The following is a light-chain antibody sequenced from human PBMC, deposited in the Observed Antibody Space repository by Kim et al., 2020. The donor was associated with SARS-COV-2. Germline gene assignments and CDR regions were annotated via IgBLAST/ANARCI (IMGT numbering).Light chain of an antibody. CDR3: QAWDTTTEAV. J-gene: IGLJ2*01. V-gene: IGLV3-1*01. CDR1: KLWDKY. Sequence: VSPGQTASISCSGDKLWDKYACWYQQKPGQSPVLVIYQDDKRPLGIPERFSGSNSGNTATLTISGTQAMDEADYYCQAWDTTTEAVFGGGTQLTVL. CDR2: QDD.